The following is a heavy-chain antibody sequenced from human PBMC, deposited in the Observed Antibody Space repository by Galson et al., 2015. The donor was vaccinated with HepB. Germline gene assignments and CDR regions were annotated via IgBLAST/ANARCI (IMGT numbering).Heavy chain of an antibody. CDR1: GFSLSIRGVG. D-gene: IGHD6-13*01. V-gene: IGHV2-5*02. J-gene: IGHJ4*02. CDR3: AHAQSSSWLFDY. CDR2: IYWDDDK. Sequence: PALVKPTQTLTLTCTFSGFSLSIRGVGVGWIRQPPGKALEWLALIYWDDDKSYSPSLKSRLTITKDTSKNQVVLTMTNMDPVDTATYYCAHAQSSSWLFDYWGQGTLVTVSS.